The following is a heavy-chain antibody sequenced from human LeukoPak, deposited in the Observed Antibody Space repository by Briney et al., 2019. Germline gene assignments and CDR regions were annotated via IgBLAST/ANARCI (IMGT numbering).Heavy chain of an antibody. V-gene: IGHV4-39*07. Sequence: SETLSLTCTVSGGSISSSSYYWGWIRQPPGKGLEWIGSIYYSGSTYYNPSLKSRVTISVDTSKNQFSLKLSSVTAADTAVYYCARGDIVVVPAAYYFDYWGQGTLVTVSS. CDR2: IYYSGST. J-gene: IGHJ4*02. CDR1: GGSISSSSYY. D-gene: IGHD2-2*01. CDR3: ARGDIVVVPAAYYFDY.